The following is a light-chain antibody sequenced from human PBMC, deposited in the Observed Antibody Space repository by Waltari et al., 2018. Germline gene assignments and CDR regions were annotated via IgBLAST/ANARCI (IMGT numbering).Light chain of an antibody. CDR2: WAS. CDR1: QSVLYSSNNKNY. CDR3: QQYYNTPYT. J-gene: IGKJ2*01. V-gene: IGKV4-1*01. Sequence: DIVMTQSPDSLAESLGERATVNCKSSQSVLYSSNNKNYLAWYHQKAGQPPKLLIAWASTRESGVPDRFSGSGSGTNFTLTISSLQAEDVAVYYCQQYYNTPYTFGQGTKLEIK.